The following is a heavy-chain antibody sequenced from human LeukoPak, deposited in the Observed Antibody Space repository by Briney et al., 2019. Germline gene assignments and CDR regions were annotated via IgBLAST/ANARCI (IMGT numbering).Heavy chain of an antibody. J-gene: IGHJ4*02. Sequence: PSETLSLTCSVSGASISRYYWSWIRQPPGKGLEWIGYFHHSGNTNYSPSLSSRITMLVDTSKNQFSLRLNSVTAADTAIYYCARRAAALDSWGQGTLVTVSS. CDR3: ARRAAALDS. V-gene: IGHV4-59*12. CDR2: FHHSGNT. D-gene: IGHD6-13*01. CDR1: GASISRYY.